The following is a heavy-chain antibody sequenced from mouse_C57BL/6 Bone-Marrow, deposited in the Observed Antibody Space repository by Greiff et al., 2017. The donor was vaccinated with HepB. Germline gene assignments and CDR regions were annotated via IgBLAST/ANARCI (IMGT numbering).Heavy chain of an antibody. CDR2: IDPETGGT. Sequence: LQESGAELVRPGASVTLSCKASGYTFTDYEMHWVKQTPVHGLEWIGAIDPETGGTAYNQKFKGKAILTADKSSSTAYMQLSSLTSEDSAVYYCARSGNPWFAYWGQGTLVTVSA. D-gene: IGHD2-1*01. V-gene: IGHV1-15*01. CDR3: ARSGNPWFAY. CDR1: GYTFTDYE. J-gene: IGHJ3*01.